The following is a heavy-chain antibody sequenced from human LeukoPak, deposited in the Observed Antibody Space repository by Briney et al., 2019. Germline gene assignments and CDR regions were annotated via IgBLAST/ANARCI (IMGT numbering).Heavy chain of an antibody. CDR3: VRDYGDYGILGFQY. Sequence: ASVKVSCKATGYTFSSYGVSWVRQAPGQGLEWIGWISTYNDNRKYSEKMQGRVSLTTDTSTSTAYMELRSLTSDDTAVYYYVRDYGDYGILGFQYWGQGTLVTVSS. CDR1: GYTFSSYG. D-gene: IGHD4-17*01. V-gene: IGHV1-18*01. J-gene: IGHJ1*01. CDR2: ISTYNDNR.